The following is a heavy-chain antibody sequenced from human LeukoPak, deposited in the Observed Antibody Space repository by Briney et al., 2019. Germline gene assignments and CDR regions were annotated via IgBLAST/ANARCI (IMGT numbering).Heavy chain of an antibody. V-gene: IGHV1-2*02. J-gene: IGHJ4*02. CDR2: INSNTGGT. CDR1: GYTFTDYY. D-gene: IGHD4-17*01. CDR3: ARPTATVTTSLKF. Sequence: GASVKVSCKASGYTFTDYYMHWVRQAPGQGLEWMGCINSNTGGTNYAQRFQGRVTMTRDTSISTAYMELSRLRFDDTAIYYRARPTATVTTSLKFWGQGNLVTVPS.